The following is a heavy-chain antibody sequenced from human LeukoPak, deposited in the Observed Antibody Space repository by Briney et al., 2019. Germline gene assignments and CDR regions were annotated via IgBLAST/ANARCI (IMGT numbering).Heavy chain of an antibody. V-gene: IGHV3-74*01. J-gene: IGHJ4*02. D-gene: IGHD3-22*01. CDR1: GFTFSSYW. CDR3: AKGPGDSSGYVDY. Sequence: GGSLRLSCAASGFTFSSYWMHWVRQAPGKGLVWVSRINSDGSSTIYADSVKGRFTISRDSAKNTLYLQMNSLRAEDTAVYYCAKGPGDSSGYVDYWGPGTLVTVSS. CDR2: INSDGSST.